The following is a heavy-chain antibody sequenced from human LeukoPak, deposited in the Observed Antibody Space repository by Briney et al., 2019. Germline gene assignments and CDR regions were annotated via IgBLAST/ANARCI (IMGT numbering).Heavy chain of an antibody. D-gene: IGHD1-1*01. CDR3: ARLRPGPDYFGY. CDR2: INHSGST. CDR1: GGSFSGYY. J-gene: IGHJ4*02. V-gene: IGHV4-34*01. Sequence: SETLSLTCAVYGGSFSGYYWSWIRQPPGKGLEWIGEINHSGSTNYNPSLKSRVTISVDTSKNQFSLKLSSVTAADTAVYYCARLRPGPDYFGYWGQGTLVTVSS.